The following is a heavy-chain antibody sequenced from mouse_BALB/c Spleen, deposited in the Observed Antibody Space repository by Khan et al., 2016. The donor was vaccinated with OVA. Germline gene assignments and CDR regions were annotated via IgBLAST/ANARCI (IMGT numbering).Heavy chain of an antibody. CDR1: GYTSTSYW. V-gene: IGHV1-7*01. CDR3: ANHGSTSAWFAY. J-gene: IGHJ3*01. D-gene: IGHD1-1*01. Sequence: QVQLKQSGAELAKPGASVKMSCKASGYTSTSYWMHWVKQRPGQGLEWIGYINPSTGYSEFNQKFKDKATLTADKSSSTAYMQLSSLTSDDSAVYYCANHGSTSAWFAYWGQGTLVTVSA. CDR2: INPSTGYS.